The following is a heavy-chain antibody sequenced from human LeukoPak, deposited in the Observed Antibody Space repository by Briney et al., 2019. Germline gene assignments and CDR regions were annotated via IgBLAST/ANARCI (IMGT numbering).Heavy chain of an antibody. CDR3: ARDQEGFDY. V-gene: IGHV1-46*01. CDR2: IYPRDGST. Sequence: ASVEVSCKTSGYTFTSNYIHWMRQAPGQGLEWMGMIYPRDGSTSYAQKFQGRVTVTRDTSTSTVHMELSGLRSEDTAVYYCARDQEGFDYWGQGTLVTVSS. CDR1: GYTFTSNY. J-gene: IGHJ4*02.